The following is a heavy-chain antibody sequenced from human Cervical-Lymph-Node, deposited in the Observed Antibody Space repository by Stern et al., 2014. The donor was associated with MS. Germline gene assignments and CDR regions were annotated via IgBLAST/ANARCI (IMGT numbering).Heavy chain of an antibody. CDR3: ASGTRSSWYFDF. J-gene: IGHJ4*02. CDR1: GGTFSSDA. V-gene: IGHV1-69*01. D-gene: IGHD6-13*01. CDR2: IIPIFETA. Sequence: VQLVESGAEVKKPGSSLKVSCKASGGTFSSDAIGWVRQAPGQGLEWMGGIIPIFETATYAQKFQGRVTITADQSTKTAYLELSSLTSGDTAMYFCASGTRSSWYFDFWGQGTLVTVS.